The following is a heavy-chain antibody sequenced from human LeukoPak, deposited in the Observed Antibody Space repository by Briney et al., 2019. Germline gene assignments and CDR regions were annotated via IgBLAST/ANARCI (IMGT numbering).Heavy chain of an antibody. CDR2: MKPDGSEI. J-gene: IGHJ4*02. V-gene: IGHV3-7*01. D-gene: IGHD4-11*01. Sequence: TGGSLRLSCAASGFTFSIYWMTWVRQAPGKGLEWVANMKPDGSEIHYEDSVKGRFTISRDNSKNSLYLQMNSLRVEDTAVYYCARGLQYACDYWGQGTLVTVSS. CDR1: GFTFSIYW. CDR3: ARGLQYACDY.